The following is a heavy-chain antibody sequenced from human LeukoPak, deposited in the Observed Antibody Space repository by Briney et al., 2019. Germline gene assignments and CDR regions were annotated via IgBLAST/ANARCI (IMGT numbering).Heavy chain of an antibody. CDR1: GCTFTSYG. D-gene: IGHD6-13*01. CDR3: ARGGGSSSWYQGTYYLDY. Sequence: ASVKVSCKASGCTFTSYGISWVRQAPGQGLEWMGWISAYNGNTNYAQKLQGRVTMTTDTSTSTAYMELRSLRSDDTAVYYCARGGGSSSWYQGTYYLDYWGQGTLVTVSS. J-gene: IGHJ4*02. CDR2: ISAYNGNT. V-gene: IGHV1-18*01.